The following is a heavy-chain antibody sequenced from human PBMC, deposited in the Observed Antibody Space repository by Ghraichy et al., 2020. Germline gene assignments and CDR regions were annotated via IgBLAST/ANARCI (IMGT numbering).Heavy chain of an antibody. CDR3: ARSRTGLLSGWFDP. D-gene: IGHD2-2*01. CDR2: IYYSGST. J-gene: IGHJ5*02. V-gene: IGHV4-31*03. Sequence: SETLSLTCTVSGGSISSGGYYWSWIRQHPGKGLEWMGYIYYSGSTYYNPSLKSRVTISVDTSKNQFSLKLSSVTAADTAVYYCARSRTGLLSGWFDPWGQGTLVTVSS. CDR1: GGSISSGGYY.